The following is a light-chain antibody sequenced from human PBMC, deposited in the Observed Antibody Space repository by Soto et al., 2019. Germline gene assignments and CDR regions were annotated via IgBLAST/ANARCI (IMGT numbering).Light chain of an antibody. Sequence: QSVLTQSPSASASLGASVKLTCTLSSGHNSYAIAWHQQQPEKGPRYLMKLNSDGSHSKGDGIPDRFSGSSSGAEHYLTISSLRSEDEADYYCQTWGTGPLFGGGTKVTVL. V-gene: IGLV4-69*01. CDR1: SGHNSYA. CDR2: LNSDGSH. J-gene: IGLJ2*01. CDR3: QTWGTGPL.